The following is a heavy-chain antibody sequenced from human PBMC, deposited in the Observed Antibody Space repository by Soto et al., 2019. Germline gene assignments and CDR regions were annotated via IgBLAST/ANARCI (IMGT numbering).Heavy chain of an antibody. J-gene: IGHJ4*02. Sequence: SETLSLTCSVSGGSMSEYFWSGIRQSPGKGLEWIGYIYYLGSTDYNPSLKSRVTISVDTSKRQFSLRLTSVTAADTADYYCARDGYDGSGSPYPAYWGPGTQVAVSS. D-gene: IGHD3-10*01. V-gene: IGHV4-59*01. CDR1: GGSMSEYF. CDR2: IYYLGST. CDR3: ARDGYDGSGSPYPAY.